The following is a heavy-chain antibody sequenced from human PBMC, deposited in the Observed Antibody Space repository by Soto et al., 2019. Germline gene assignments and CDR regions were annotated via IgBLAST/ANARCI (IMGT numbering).Heavy chain of an antibody. Sequence: QVQLQESGPGLVKPSQTLSLTCTVSGGSISSGDYYWSWIRQPPGKGLEWIGYIYYSGNTYYNPSLKSRITMSVDTSKNQFSLTLSSVTAADTAVYYCAREDCRSTSCSYSTGSYYFGYWGQGTLVTLSS. CDR3: AREDCRSTSCSYSTGSYYFGY. D-gene: IGHD2-2*01. CDR1: GGSISSGDYY. V-gene: IGHV4-30-4*01. J-gene: IGHJ4*02. CDR2: IYYSGNT.